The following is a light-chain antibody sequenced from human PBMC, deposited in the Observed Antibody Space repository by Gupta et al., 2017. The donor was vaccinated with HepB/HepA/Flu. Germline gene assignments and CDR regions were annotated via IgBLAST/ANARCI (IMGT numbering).Light chain of an antibody. CDR3: QQRSNWPLS. J-gene: IGKJ4*01. V-gene: IGKV3-11*01. Sequence: EIVLTQSPATLSLSPGERATLSCRASQSVSSYLAWYQQKPGQATRLLSYDAFNRATGIPARLSGSGSGTDFTLTISSLEPEDFAVYYCQQRSNWPLSFGGGTKVEIK. CDR1: QSVSSY. CDR2: DAF.